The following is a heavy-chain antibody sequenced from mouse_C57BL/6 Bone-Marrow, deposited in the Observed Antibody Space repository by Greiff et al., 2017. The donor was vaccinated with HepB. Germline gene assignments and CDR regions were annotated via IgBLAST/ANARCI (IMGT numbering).Heavy chain of an antibody. CDR2: IFPGSGST. D-gene: IGHD2-12*01. J-gene: IGHJ4*01. Sequence: QVQLKQSGPELVKPGASVKISCKASGYTFTDYYINWVKQRPGQGLEWIGWIFPGSGSTYYNEKFKGKATLTADKSSSTAYMELRSLTSEDSAVYFCARWAYYSPYYYAMDYWGQGTSVTVSS. CDR1: GYTFTDYY. V-gene: IGHV1-75*01. CDR3: ARWAYYSPYYYAMDY.